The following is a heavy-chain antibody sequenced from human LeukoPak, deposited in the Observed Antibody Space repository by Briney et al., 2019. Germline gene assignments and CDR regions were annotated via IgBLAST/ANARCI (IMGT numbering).Heavy chain of an antibody. V-gene: IGHV4-4*02. CDR3: ARVASYYDSSGYFHVAFDY. Sequence: SETLSLTCAVSGGSISSSNWWSWVRQPPGKGLEWIGEIYHSGCTNYNPSLKSRVTISVDKSKNQFSLKLSSVTAADTAVYYCARVASYYDSSGYFHVAFDYWGQGTLVTVSS. J-gene: IGHJ4*02. D-gene: IGHD3-22*01. CDR1: GGSISSSNW. CDR2: IYHSGCT.